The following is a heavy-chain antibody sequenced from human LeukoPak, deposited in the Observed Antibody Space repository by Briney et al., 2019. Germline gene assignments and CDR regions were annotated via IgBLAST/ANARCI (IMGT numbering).Heavy chain of an antibody. J-gene: IGHJ3*02. CDR1: GVSISSGSNY. D-gene: IGHD3-10*01. Sequence: SETLSLACSVSGVSISSGSNYWGWIRQPPGKTLEWIGSIYSSGNTYYNPSLKSRVIILIDTAKNHFSLNLSSVTAADTAVYYCARSDGYGLVGIWGQGTMVTVSS. CDR2: IYSSGNT. CDR3: ARSDGYGLVGI. V-gene: IGHV4-39*07.